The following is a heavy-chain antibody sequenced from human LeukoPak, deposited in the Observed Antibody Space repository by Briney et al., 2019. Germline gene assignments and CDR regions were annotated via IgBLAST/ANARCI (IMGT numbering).Heavy chain of an antibody. J-gene: IGHJ4*02. Sequence: ASVKASCEASGYTFTSYGISWVRQAPGQGLEWMGWISAYNGNTNYAQKLQGRVTMTTDTSTSTAYMELRSLRSDDTAVYYCARDRSSWYSDYWGQGTLVTVSS. V-gene: IGHV1-18*01. CDR2: ISAYNGNT. D-gene: IGHD6-13*01. CDR3: ARDRSSWYSDY. CDR1: GYTFTSYG.